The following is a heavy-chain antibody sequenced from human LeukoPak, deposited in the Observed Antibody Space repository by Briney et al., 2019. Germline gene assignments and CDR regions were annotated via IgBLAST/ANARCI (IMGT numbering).Heavy chain of an antibody. CDR1: GYTFSSYD. V-gene: IGHV1-8*01. CDR3: ASLAGGSYYYYGMDV. D-gene: IGHD3-16*01. Sequence: ASVKVSCKASGYTFSSYDINSVGQASGRRLEWMGWMNPNSGNTGYAQKFQDRVTMTRNTSKSTAYMELSSLRSEDTAVYYCASLAGGSYYYYGMDVWGQGTTVTVSS. CDR2: MNPNSGNT. J-gene: IGHJ6*02.